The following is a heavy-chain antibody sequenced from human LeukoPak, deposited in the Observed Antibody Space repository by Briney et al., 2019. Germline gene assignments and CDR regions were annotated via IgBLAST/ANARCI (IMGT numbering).Heavy chain of an antibody. CDR3: ARDKVGTSYFEF. D-gene: IGHD1-26*01. CDR1: GGSISGYY. V-gene: IGHV4-4*07. CDR2: VYGSGST. Sequence: SETLSLTCTVSGGSISGYYWSWIRQPAGKGLEWIGRVYGSGSTNYNPSLKSRLTVSLDTSKNQFSLRLSSVTAADTAIYYCARDKVGTSYFEFWGQGALVTVSS. J-gene: IGHJ4*02.